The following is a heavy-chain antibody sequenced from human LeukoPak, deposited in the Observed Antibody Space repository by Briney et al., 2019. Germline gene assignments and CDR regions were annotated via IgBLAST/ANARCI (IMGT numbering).Heavy chain of an antibody. CDR2: IYYSGST. V-gene: IGHV4-59*01. CDR1: GGSISSYY. D-gene: IGHD3-10*01. Sequence: PSETLSLTCTVSGGSISSYYWSWLRQPPGKGLEWLGYIYYSGSTNYNPSLKSRVTISVDTSKNQFSLKLSSVTAADTAVYYCARGLYYGSGSYYYFDYWGQGTLVTVSS. CDR3: ARGLYYGSGSYYYFDY. J-gene: IGHJ4*02.